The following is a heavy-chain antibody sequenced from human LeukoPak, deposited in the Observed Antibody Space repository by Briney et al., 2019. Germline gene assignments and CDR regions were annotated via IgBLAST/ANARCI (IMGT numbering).Heavy chain of an antibody. V-gene: IGHV1-46*01. CDR1: GYTFTNYY. Sequence: GASVKVSCKASGYTFTNYYIHWVRQAPGQGLEWMGLINPGGDNTDYAQNFQGRVTMTRNTSISTAYMELSSLRSEDTAVYYCARGKGVKYSSGWSFDYWGQGTLVTVSS. D-gene: IGHD6-19*01. J-gene: IGHJ4*02. CDR3: ARGKGVKYSSGWSFDY. CDR2: INPGGDNT.